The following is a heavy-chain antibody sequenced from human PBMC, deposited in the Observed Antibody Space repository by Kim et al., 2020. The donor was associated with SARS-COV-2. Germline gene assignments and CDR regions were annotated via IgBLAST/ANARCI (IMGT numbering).Heavy chain of an antibody. Sequence: ASVKVSCKASGYTFTSYDINWVRQATGQGLEWMGWMNPNSGNTGYAQKFQGRVTMTRNTSISTAYMELSSLRSEDTTVYYCARAGRYFDWLRTTLHRNWFDPWGQGTLVIVSS. V-gene: IGHV1-8*01. CDR1: GYTFTSYD. CDR3: ARAGRYFDWLRTTLHRNWFDP. CDR2: MNPNSGNT. J-gene: IGHJ5*02. D-gene: IGHD3-9*01.